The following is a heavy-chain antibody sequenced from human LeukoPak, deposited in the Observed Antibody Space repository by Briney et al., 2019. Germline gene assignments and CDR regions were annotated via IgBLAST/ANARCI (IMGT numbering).Heavy chain of an antibody. D-gene: IGHD6-13*01. V-gene: IGHV3-23*01. J-gene: IGHJ4*02. CDR3: STSPSFGSSWYQFNY. Sequence: GGSLRFSCAASGFTFSSYAMSWVRQAPGRGLEWVSAISGRDGRTYYTDSVKGRFTISRDNSRDTLYLQMNSLRAEDTAVYYCSTSPSFGSSWYQFNYWGQGTLVTVSS. CDR2: ISGRDGRT. CDR1: GFTFSSYA.